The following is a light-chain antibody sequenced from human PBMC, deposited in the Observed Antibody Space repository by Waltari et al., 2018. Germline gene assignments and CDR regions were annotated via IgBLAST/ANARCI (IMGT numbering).Light chain of an antibody. CDR1: QRVSSN. CDR2: GAA. Sequence: EIVMTQSLATLYVAPVECATISCRASQRVSSNLAWYQPKPGQATRLLIIGAATRATGIPARFSGSGSGTEFTLTISSLQSEDFAVYYCQQYNNWPPWTFGQGTKVEIK. J-gene: IGKJ1*01. V-gene: IGKV3-15*01. CDR3: QQYNNWPPWT.